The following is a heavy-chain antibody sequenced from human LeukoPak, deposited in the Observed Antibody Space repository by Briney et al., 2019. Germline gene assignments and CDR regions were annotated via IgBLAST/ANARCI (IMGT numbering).Heavy chain of an antibody. D-gene: IGHD2-15*01. CDR1: GFTFNLAW. J-gene: IGHJ4*02. CDR3: TTHPGYESY. CDR2: IKRNTQGATT. Sequence: GGSLRLSCATSGFTFNLAWMSWVRQAPGKGLEWVGRIKRNTQGATTDYAAAVKGRFTISRDDSKNTLYLQMNSLEIEDTGVYYCTTHPGYESYWGQGALVTVSS. V-gene: IGHV3-15*01.